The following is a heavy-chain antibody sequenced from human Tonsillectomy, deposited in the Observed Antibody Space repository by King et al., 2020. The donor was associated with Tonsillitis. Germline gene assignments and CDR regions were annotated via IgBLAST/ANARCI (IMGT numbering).Heavy chain of an antibody. CDR2: LSAYNGNT. CDR3: ARDPSNYGDFDY. CDR1: GYTFSNYG. D-gene: IGHD4-17*01. J-gene: IGHJ4*02. Sequence: QLVQSRAEVKKPGASLKVSCKASGYTFSNYGISWVRQAPGQGLEWMGWLSAYNGNTNYAQKLQGRVTMTTDTSTNTAYMELRSLTSDDTAVYYCARDPSNYGDFDYWGQGTLVTVSS. V-gene: IGHV1-18*04.